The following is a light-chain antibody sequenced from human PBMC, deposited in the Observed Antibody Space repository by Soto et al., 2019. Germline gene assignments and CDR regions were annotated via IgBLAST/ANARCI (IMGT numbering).Light chain of an antibody. CDR3: MQGTHWPWT. CDR2: EVS. CDR1: QSLIHSDGSTY. V-gene: IGKV2-30*02. Sequence: DVVMTQSPLSLPVTLGQPASISCTSSQSLIHSDGSTYLSWFQHRPGQSPRRLIYEVSDRDSGVPDRFSGSGSGTDLTLKISRVEAEDVGVYYCMQGTHWPWTFGQGTEVEIK. J-gene: IGKJ1*01.